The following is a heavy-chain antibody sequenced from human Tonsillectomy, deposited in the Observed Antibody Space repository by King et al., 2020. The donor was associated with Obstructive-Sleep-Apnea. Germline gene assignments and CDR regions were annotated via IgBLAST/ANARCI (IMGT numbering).Heavy chain of an antibody. J-gene: IGHJ4*02. D-gene: IGHD3-10*01. Sequence: VQLVQSGGGLVQPGRSLNLSCTASGFTSGDHAMSWFRQAPGKGLQWVGLIRSKAFGGTTQYAASVKGRFTISRDDSKSIAYLQMNSLKTEDTAMYYCARVPYGSGGYGDYWGQGTLVTVSS. V-gene: IGHV3-49*03. CDR2: IRSKAFGGTT. CDR3: ARVPYGSGGYGDY. CDR1: GFTSGDHA.